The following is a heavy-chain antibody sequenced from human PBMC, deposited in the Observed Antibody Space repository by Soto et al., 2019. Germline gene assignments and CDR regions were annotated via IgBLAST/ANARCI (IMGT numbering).Heavy chain of an antibody. Sequence: SETLSLTCTVSGGSISSYYWSWIRQPPGKGLEWIGYIYYSGSTNYNPSLKSRVTISVDTSKNQFSLKLSSVTAADTAVYYCARAQQLSPNFSSTWFDPWGQGTLVPVSP. J-gene: IGHJ5*02. CDR1: GGSISSYY. CDR2: IYYSGST. V-gene: IGHV4-59*01. D-gene: IGHD6-13*01. CDR3: ARAQQLSPNFSSTWFDP.